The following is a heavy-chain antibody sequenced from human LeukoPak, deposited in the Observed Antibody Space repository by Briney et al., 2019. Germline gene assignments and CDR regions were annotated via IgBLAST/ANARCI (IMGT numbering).Heavy chain of an antibody. V-gene: IGHV3-21*01. Sequence: PGGSLRLSCAASGFSFENYNMNWVRQAPGKGLEWVAYINVNTGYIYYADSLKGRFTISRDNAKKSLFLEMNSLRVEDTAVYYCARDRSGSSSVDDAFDIWGQGIMVTVSS. J-gene: IGHJ3*02. D-gene: IGHD1-26*01. CDR3: ARDRSGSSSVDDAFDI. CDR2: INVNTGYI. CDR1: GFSFENYN.